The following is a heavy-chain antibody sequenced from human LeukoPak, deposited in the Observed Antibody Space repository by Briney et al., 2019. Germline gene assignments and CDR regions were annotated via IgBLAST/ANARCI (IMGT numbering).Heavy chain of an antibody. Sequence: ASVKVSCKASGDTFTSYGISWLRQAPGQGLEWMGWISAYNGNTNYAQKLQGRVTMTTDTSTSTAYMELRSLRSDDTAVYYCARGVCSSTSCYPFFDYWGQGTLVTVSS. D-gene: IGHD2-2*01. CDR3: ARGVCSSTSCYPFFDY. CDR1: GDTFTSYG. CDR2: ISAYNGNT. V-gene: IGHV1-18*01. J-gene: IGHJ4*02.